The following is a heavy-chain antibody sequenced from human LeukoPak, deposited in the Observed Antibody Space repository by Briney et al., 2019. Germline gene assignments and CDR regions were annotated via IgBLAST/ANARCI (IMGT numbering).Heavy chain of an antibody. CDR1: GYSFTDIY. Sequence: ASVKVSCKASGYSFTDIYMHWVRQAPGQGLEWMGWINPNSGNTYYEQKFQGRVNMTRDTSISTAYMEMSRLKSDDTAVYFCARQGDATMVYSLFDPWGQGTLVTVSS. CDR3: ARQGDATMVYSLFDP. V-gene: IGHV1-2*02. D-gene: IGHD5-18*01. CDR2: INPNSGNT. J-gene: IGHJ5*02.